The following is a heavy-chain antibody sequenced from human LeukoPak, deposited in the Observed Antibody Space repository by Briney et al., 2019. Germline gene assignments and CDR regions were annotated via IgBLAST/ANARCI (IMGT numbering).Heavy chain of an antibody. CDR1: GFTVSHNY. Sequence: GGSLRLSCAASGFTVSHNYMTWVRQAPGKGLAWVSIIYSGGSTYYADSVKGRFSISRDNSKNTLHLQMNSLRAEDTAVYYCGILPGSGHWGQGTLVTVSS. CDR3: GILPGSGH. CDR2: IYSGGST. D-gene: IGHD2-15*01. V-gene: IGHV3-53*01. J-gene: IGHJ1*01.